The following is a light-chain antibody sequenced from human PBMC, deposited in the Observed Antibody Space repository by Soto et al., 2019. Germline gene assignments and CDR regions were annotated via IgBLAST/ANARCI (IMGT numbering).Light chain of an antibody. V-gene: IGLV1-47*02. CDR2: NDA. CDR3: ASWDDSLYSPV. Sequence: QAVVTQPPSASGTPGQRVTISCSGTSFNIGSNYVYWYLHLPGTAPKLLIYNDAQRPSGVPERFSGSKSGTSASLAISGLRSEDEADYYCASWDDSLYSPVFGGGTKVTVL. CDR1: SFNIGSNY. J-gene: IGLJ2*01.